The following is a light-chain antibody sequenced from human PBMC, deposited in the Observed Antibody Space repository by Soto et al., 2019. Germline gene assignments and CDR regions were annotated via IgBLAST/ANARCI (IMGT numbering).Light chain of an antibody. CDR2: GVT. J-gene: IGLJ7*01. CDR3: TSYTSSTTRWV. Sequence: QSVLTQPASVSGSLGQSITVSCTGTSSDIGSYYFVSWYQHHPDKAPKLLIYGVTNRPSGVSNRFSGSKSGNTASLTISGLQAEDEADYFCTSYTSSTTRWVFGGGTQLTVL. CDR1: SSDIGSYYF. V-gene: IGLV2-14*01.